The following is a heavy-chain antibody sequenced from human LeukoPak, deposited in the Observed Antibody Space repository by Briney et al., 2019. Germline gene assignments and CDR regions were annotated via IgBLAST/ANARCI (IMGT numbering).Heavy chain of an antibody. V-gene: IGHV1-46*01. CDR1: GYTLTSYY. Sequence: ASLKFSCKASGYTLTSYYMHWVRQVPGQGLEWMGILIPRGGSTSYAQKFQGRVTMTRDTSTSTVYMELSSLRSEDTAVYYCARTAVDTAMVTYYYYGMDVWGQGTTVTVSS. CDR2: LIPRGGST. J-gene: IGHJ6*02. D-gene: IGHD5-18*01. CDR3: ARTAVDTAMVTYYYYGMDV.